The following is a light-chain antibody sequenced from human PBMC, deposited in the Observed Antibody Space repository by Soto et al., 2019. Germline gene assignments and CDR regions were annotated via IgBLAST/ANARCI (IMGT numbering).Light chain of an antibody. Sequence: AIQMTQSPTSLSASVGDRVIITCWASQDISKDLGWYQQKPGKAPKFLIYSATSTQSGVPSTFSGSGFGTDFTLTISSLQPEDFATYYCLQDHDYPRTFGQGTKVEF. CDR3: LQDHDYPRT. J-gene: IGKJ1*01. CDR2: SAT. V-gene: IGKV1-6*01. CDR1: QDISKD.